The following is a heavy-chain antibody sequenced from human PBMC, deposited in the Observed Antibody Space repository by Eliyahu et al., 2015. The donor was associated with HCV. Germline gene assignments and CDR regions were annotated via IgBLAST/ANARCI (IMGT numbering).Heavy chain of an antibody. CDR2: ISGDHSVI. Sequence: EVQLVESGGGLVQPGGSLXXSCAASGFPFXSHXMNXVRQAPGKGLEWFSYISGDHSVIYYADSVKGRFTISRDNAKNSVSLQMNSLRAEDTAVYYCARDHAAITRVYYMDVWGKGTAVTVSS. CDR1: GFPFXSHX. D-gene: IGHD3-16*01. J-gene: IGHJ6*03. CDR3: ARDHAAITRVYYMDV. V-gene: IGHV3-48*01.